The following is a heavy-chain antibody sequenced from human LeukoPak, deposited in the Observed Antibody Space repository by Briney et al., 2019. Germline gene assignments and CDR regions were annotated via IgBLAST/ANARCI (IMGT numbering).Heavy chain of an antibody. CDR1: GGSISSYY. Sequence: SETLSLTCTVSGGSISSYYWSWIRQPPGKGLEWIGYIYYSWSTNYNPSLKIRVTISVDTSKNQFSLKLSSVTAADTAVYYCARDHRYYGSGSYTYWGQGTLVTVSS. V-gene: IGHV4-59*01. CDR3: ARDHRYYGSGSYTY. D-gene: IGHD3-10*01. CDR2: IYYSWST. J-gene: IGHJ4*02.